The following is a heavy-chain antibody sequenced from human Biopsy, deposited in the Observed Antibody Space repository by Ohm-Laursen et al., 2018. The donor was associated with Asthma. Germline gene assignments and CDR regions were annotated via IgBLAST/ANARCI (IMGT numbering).Heavy chain of an antibody. V-gene: IGHV3-30*03. J-gene: IGHJ6*02. CDR1: GFSFSRYG. CDR2: ISFDGSNK. Sequence: SLRLSCTATGFSFSRYGMHWVRQAPGKGLEWVAVISFDGSNKYYGDSVKGRFTIARDNSKNTVYLQMNSLRAEDTAVYYCASYEVVTAILPMDVWGQGTTVTVSS. D-gene: IGHD2-21*02. CDR3: ASYEVVTAILPMDV.